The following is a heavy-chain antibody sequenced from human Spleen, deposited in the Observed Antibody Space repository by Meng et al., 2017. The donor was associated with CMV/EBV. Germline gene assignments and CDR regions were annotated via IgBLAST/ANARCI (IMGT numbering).Heavy chain of an antibody. CDR1: GFTFSSYA. V-gene: IGHV3-23*01. Sequence: GESLKISCAASGFTFSSYAMHWVRQAPGKGLEWVSAISGSGGSTYYADSVKGRFTISRDNSKNTLYLQMNSLRAEDTAVYYCAKGGYSYGYLFDPWGQGTLVTVSS. CDR2: ISGSGGST. J-gene: IGHJ5*02. D-gene: IGHD5-18*01. CDR3: AKGGYSYGYLFDP.